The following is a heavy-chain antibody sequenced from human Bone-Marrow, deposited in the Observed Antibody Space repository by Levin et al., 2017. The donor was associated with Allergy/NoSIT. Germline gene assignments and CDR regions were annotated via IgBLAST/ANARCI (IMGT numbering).Heavy chain of an antibody. CDR3: ARRTPLYSNYGRVDAFDI. V-gene: IGHV4-39*01. J-gene: IGHJ3*02. CDR2: IYYSGST. Sequence: SETLSLTCTVSGGSISSSSYYWGWIRQPPGKGLEWIGSIYYSGSTYYNPSLKSRVTISVDTSKNQFSLKLSSVTAADTAVYYCARRTPLYSNYGRVDAFDIWGQGTMVTVSS. D-gene: IGHD4-11*01. CDR1: GGSISSSSYY.